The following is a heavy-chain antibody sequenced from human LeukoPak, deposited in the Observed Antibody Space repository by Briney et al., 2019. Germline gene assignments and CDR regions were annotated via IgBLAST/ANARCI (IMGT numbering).Heavy chain of an antibody. Sequence: PGGSLRLSCAASGFTFSSYEMNWVRQAPGKGLEWVSYISSSGSTIYYADSVKGRFTISRDNAKNTLYLQMNSLRAEDTAVYYCARELRVGDWGGQGTLVTVSS. V-gene: IGHV3-48*03. CDR2: ISSSGSTI. J-gene: IGHJ4*02. D-gene: IGHD2-21*02. CDR1: GFTFSSYE. CDR3: ARELRVGDW.